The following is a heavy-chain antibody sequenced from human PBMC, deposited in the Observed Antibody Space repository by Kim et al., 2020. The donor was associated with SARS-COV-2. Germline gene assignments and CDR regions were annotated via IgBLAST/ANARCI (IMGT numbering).Heavy chain of an antibody. Sequence: TRYSPSFQGQVTITADKSISTAYLQWSSLKASDTAIYYCARRLATAELFDYWGQGTLVTVSS. V-gene: IGHV5-51*01. CDR2: T. CDR3: ARRLATAELFDY. D-gene: IGHD6-25*01. J-gene: IGHJ4*02.